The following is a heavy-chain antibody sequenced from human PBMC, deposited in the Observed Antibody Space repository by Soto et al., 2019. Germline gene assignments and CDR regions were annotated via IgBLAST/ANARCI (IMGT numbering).Heavy chain of an antibody. CDR1: GFTFSSYA. Sequence: SLRLSCAASGFTFSSYAMGWGRQGPGKGLEWVAVVSIGGSTHYADSVGGRFTISRDNSKNTLSLQMNSLTAEDTAVYFCAKRRGAGGYFDYWGQGALVTVSS. D-gene: IGHD2-15*01. J-gene: IGHJ4*02. CDR2: VSIGGST. V-gene: IGHV3-23*01. CDR3: AKRRGAGGYFDY.